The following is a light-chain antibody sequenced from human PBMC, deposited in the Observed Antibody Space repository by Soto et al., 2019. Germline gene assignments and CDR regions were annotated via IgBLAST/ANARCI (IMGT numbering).Light chain of an antibody. CDR3: QQYDNWPFT. J-gene: IGKJ3*01. CDR1: QSVSSK. V-gene: IGKV3-15*01. Sequence: EIVMTQSPATLSVSPGEGATLSCRASQSVSSKLAWYQQKPGQAPRRLIYGASTRATGIPARFSGSESGTEFALTIRSLQSADFAVYYCQQYDNWPFTFGPGTKVDIK. CDR2: GAS.